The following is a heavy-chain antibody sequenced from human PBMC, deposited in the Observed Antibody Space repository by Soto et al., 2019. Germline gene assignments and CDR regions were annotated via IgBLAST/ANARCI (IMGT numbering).Heavy chain of an antibody. V-gene: IGHV3-23*01. Sequence: EVQLLESGGGLVQPGGSLRLSCAASGFTFSSYAMSWVRQAPGKGLEWVSAISGSGGSTYYADSVKGRFTISRDNSKNTLYLQMNSLRAEDTAVYYCAKDRRTTVTTGRYYYSMDVWGQGTTVTVSS. D-gene: IGHD4-17*01. CDR3: AKDRRTTVTTGRYYYSMDV. J-gene: IGHJ6*02. CDR1: GFTFSSYA. CDR2: ISGSGGST.